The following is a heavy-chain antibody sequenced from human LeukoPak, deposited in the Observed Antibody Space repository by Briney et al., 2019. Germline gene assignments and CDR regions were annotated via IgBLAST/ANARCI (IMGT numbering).Heavy chain of an antibody. Sequence: VASVKVSCKASGGTFSSYAISWVRQAPGQGLEWMGGIIPIFGTASYAQRFQGRVTITADESTSTAYMELSSLRSEDTAVYYCARAVVVAATPPTDYYYGMDVWGQGTTVTVSS. J-gene: IGHJ6*02. CDR3: ARAVVVAATPPTDYYYGMDV. V-gene: IGHV1-69*13. CDR1: GGTFSSYA. CDR2: IIPIFGTA. D-gene: IGHD2-15*01.